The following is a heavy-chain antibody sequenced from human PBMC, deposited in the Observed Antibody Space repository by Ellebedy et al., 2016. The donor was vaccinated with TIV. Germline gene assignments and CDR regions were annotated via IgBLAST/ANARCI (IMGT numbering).Heavy chain of an antibody. V-gene: IGHV4-59*01. Sequence: SETLSLTCTVSGGSIGSSCWTWIRQPPGKGLEWIGYIYSSGSTNNNPSLKSRVTISVDTSKNQFSLKLSSVTAADTAVYYCAREGYSYLGYFDLWGRGTLVTVSS. D-gene: IGHD5-18*01. J-gene: IGHJ2*01. CDR3: AREGYSYLGYFDL. CDR2: IYSSGST. CDR1: GGSIGSSC.